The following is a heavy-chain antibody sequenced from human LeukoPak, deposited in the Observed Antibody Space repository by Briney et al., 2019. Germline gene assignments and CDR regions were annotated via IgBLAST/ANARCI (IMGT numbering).Heavy chain of an antibody. V-gene: IGHV3-30*18. CDR2: ISYDGSNE. Sequence: GGSLRLSCAASGFTFSNYAMHWVRQAPGKGLEWVAVISYDGSNEYYADSVKGRFTISRDNSKNTLYLQMNSLRPEDTAVYYCAKDGGLHLDYWGQGSLVTVSS. D-gene: IGHD3-3*01. CDR3: AKDGGLHLDY. J-gene: IGHJ4*02. CDR1: GFTFSNYA.